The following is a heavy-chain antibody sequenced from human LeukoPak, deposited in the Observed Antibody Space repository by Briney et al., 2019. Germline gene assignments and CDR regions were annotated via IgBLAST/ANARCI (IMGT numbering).Heavy chain of an antibody. CDR1: GGSISSYY. CDR3: ARAGDYGDYVGWFDP. CDR2: IHTSGGT. J-gene: IGHJ5*02. D-gene: IGHD4-17*01. V-gene: IGHV4-4*07. Sequence: YPSETLSLTCTVSGGSISSYYWSWIRQPAGKGLEWIGRIHTSGGTNYNPSLKSRVTMSVDTSKKQFSLKLTSVTAADTAVYYCARAGDYGDYVGWFDPWGQGTLVTVSS.